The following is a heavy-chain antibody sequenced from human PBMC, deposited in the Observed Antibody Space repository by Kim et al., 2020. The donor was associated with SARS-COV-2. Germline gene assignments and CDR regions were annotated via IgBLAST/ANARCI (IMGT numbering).Heavy chain of an antibody. CDR2: VYPGDSDT. J-gene: IGHJ6*02. CDR3: ARHRGSGSYHYGMDV. CDR1: GYSFTSYW. D-gene: IGHD3-10*01. Sequence: GSLKISCKGSGYSFTSYWIAWVRQMPGKGLEWMGVVYPGDSDTRYSPSFQGQVTISADKSINIAYLQWSSLKASDTAMYYCARHRGSGSYHYGMDVWGQGTTVTVSS. V-gene: IGHV5-51*01.